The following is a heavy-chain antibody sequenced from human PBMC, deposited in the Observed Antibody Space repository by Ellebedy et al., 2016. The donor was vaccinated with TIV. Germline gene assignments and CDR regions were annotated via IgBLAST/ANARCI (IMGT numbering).Heavy chain of an antibody. D-gene: IGHD1-26*01. V-gene: IGHV3-23*01. CDR1: GFFFSDYC. CDR2: ISGSGDST. CDR3: AKGPTTRYYYMDV. Sequence: GGSLRLXCSASGFFFSDYCMNWVRQAPGKGLEWVSAISGSGDSTYYADSVKGRFTISRDNSKNTLYLQMNSLRAEDTAVYYCAKGPTTRYYYMDVWGKGTTVTVSS. J-gene: IGHJ6*03.